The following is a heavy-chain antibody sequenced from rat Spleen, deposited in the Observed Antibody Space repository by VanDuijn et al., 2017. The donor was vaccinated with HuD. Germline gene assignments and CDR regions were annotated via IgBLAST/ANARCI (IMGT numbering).Heavy chain of an antibody. V-gene: IGHV6-6*01. D-gene: IGHD1-2*01. CDR1: GFTFSTAW. J-gene: IGHJ4*01. CDR3: AGTVAGGVMNA. CDR2: IKAKSNNYAT. Sequence: EVQVLESGGGVVQPGNSLKLSCATSGFTFSTAWMYWYRQFPEKRLEWVARIKAKSNNYATDYTESVKGRFTISRDDSKNNIYLQMNNLKEEDSAIYYCAGTVAGGVMNAWGQGASVTVSS.